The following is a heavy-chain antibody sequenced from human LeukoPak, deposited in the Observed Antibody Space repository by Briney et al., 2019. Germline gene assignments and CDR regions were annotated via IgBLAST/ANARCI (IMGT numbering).Heavy chain of an antibody. D-gene: IGHD3-22*01. J-gene: IGHJ4*02. CDR1: GYTFTSYG. CDR3: ARDQGGTMIVVAPAY. V-gene: IGHV1-18*01. Sequence: ASVKVSCKASGYTFTSYGISWVRQAPGQGLEWMGWISAYNGNTNYAQKLQGRVTMTTDTSTSTAYMELRSLRSDDTAVYYCARDQGGTMIVVAPAYWGQGTLVTVSS. CDR2: ISAYNGNT.